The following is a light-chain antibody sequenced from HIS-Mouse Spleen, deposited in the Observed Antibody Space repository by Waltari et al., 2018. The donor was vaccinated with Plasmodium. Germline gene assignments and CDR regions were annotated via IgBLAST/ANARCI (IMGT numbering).Light chain of an antibody. V-gene: IGLV3-10*01. CDR1: AFPKKY. CDR3: YSTDSSGNHRV. CDR2: EDS. Sequence: SYELTQPPSVSVSPGQTARITCSGDAFPKKYAYWYQQKSGQAPVLVTCEDSKRPSGIPGRFSGSSPGTMATLTISGAQVEDEADYYCYSTDSSGNHRVFGGGTKLTVL. J-gene: IGLJ3*02.